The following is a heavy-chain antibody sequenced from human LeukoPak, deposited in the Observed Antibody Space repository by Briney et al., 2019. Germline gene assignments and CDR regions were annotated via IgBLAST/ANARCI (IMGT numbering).Heavy chain of an antibody. CDR2: IIGGDATI. CDR1: GFPFSTYT. V-gene: IGHV3-23*01. CDR3: AKGASPFDY. Sequence: GGSLRLSCAASGFPFSTYTVSWVRQAPGKGLQWVSSIIGGDATIYYADSVKGRFTISRDISKNTLYLQMNSLRAEDTAIYYRAKGASPFDYFGQGTLVTVSS. J-gene: IGHJ4*02.